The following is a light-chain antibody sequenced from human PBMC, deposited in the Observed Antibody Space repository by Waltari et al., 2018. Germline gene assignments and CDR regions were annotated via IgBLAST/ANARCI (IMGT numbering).Light chain of an antibody. J-gene: IGKJ5*01. CDR2: LGS. CDR3: NQTLHTPLT. CDR1: QSLLHSTGYNY. V-gene: IGKV2-28*01. Sequence: DIVMTQSPLSLPVTPGEPASISCRSSQSLLHSTGYNYLDWYLQKPGQSPQRLMYLGSNQAPGVPDRFSGSGSGTDFTLKISRVEAEDVGGCYCNQTLHTPLTLGQGTRLESK.